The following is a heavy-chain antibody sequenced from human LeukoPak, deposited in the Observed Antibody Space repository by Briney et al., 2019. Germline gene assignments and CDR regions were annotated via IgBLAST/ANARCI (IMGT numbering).Heavy chain of an antibody. Sequence: ASVKVSCKASGYTFTGYYMHWVRQAPGQGLEWMGWMNPNSGNTGYAQKFQGRVTMTRNTSISTAYMELSSLRSEDTAVYYCARTGGYYYDSSGSNPYPYYYYYYGMDVWGQGTTVTVSS. D-gene: IGHD3-22*01. CDR2: MNPNSGNT. CDR1: GYTFTGYY. V-gene: IGHV1-8*02. J-gene: IGHJ6*02. CDR3: ARTGGYYYDSSGSNPYPYYYYYYGMDV.